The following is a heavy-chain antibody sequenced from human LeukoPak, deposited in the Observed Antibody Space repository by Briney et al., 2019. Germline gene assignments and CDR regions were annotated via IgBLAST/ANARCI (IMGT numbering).Heavy chain of an antibody. V-gene: IGHV4-38-2*01. CDR1: GFSIRSGHY. CDR2: IYHSGRT. J-gene: IGHJ3*02. Sequence: SETLLLTCGVPGFSIRSGHYWGWIRQPPGKGLEWIANIYHSGRTTYNPCLRSRVTVRVDTYKNQFSLKLSSVTAADTAIYYCARVVIVVVTEENDAFDIWGQGTMVIVSS. D-gene: IGHD2-21*02. CDR3: ARVVIVVVTEENDAFDI.